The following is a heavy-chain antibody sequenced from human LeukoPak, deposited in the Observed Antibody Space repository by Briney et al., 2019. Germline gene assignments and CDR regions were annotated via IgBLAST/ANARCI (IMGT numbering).Heavy chain of an antibody. CDR3: AREGDGYNQFDY. CDR1: GFTFSSYE. J-gene: IGHJ4*02. CDR2: ISSGGNTI. V-gene: IGHV3-48*03. Sequence: PGGPLRLSCAASGFTFSSYEMNWVRQAPGKGLEWVSYISSGGNTIYYADSVKGRFTISRDNAKKSLFLQMNSLGADDTAVYFCAREGDGYNQFDYWGQGTLVTVSS. D-gene: IGHD5-24*01.